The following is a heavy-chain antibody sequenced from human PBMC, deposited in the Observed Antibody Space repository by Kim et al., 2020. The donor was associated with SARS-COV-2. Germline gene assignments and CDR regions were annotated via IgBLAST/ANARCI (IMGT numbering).Heavy chain of an antibody. Sequence: GGSLRLFCAASGFTFSSYAMSWVRQAPGKGLEWVSAISGSGGSTYYADSVKGRFTISRDNSKNTLYLQMNSLRAEDAAVYYCAKVKESRYYDSSGPYYFDYWGQGTLVTVSS. CDR2: ISGSGGST. D-gene: IGHD3-22*01. CDR1: GFTFSSYA. V-gene: IGHV3-23*01. J-gene: IGHJ4*02. CDR3: AKVKESRYYDSSGPYYFDY.